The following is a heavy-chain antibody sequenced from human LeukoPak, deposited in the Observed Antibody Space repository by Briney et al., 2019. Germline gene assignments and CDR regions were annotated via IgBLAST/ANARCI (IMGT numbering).Heavy chain of an antibody. V-gene: IGHV4-61*02. D-gene: IGHD4-17*01. CDR3: ARETTARGYFDY. Sequence: TSETLSLTCTVSGGSISSNSHYWSWIRQPAGKGLEYIGRIYVSGSTNYNPSLKSRVTISVDTSKNHFSLRLSSVTAADTAVYYCARETTARGYFDYWGQGTLVTVSS. J-gene: IGHJ4*02. CDR1: GGSISSNSHY. CDR2: IYVSGST.